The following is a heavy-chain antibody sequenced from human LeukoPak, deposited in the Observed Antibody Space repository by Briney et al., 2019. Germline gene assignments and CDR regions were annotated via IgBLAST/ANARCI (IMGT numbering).Heavy chain of an antibody. V-gene: IGHV3-7*01. Sequence: PGGSLRLSCAASGFTFSSYAMSWVRQTPEKGLEWVAHMNEDGSGRFYVDSAKGRFTISRDDTQNSVYLQMNSLRVEDTAVYYCAAWFGESVPWGQETLVTVSS. D-gene: IGHD3-10*01. J-gene: IGHJ5*02. CDR3: AAWFGESVP. CDR1: GFTFSSYA. CDR2: MNEDGSGR.